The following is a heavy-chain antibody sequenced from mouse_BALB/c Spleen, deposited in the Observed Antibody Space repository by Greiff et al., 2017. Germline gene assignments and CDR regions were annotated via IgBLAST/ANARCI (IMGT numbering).Heavy chain of an antibody. CDR1: GFTFSDYY. Sequence: EVKVVESGGGLVKPGGSLKLSCAASGFTFSDYYMYWVRQTPEKRLEWVATISDGGSYTYYPDSVKGRFTISRDNAKNNLYLQMSSLKSEDTAMYYCARDEGYDYDGGYYAMDYWGQGTSVTVSS. D-gene: IGHD2-4*01. J-gene: IGHJ4*01. CDR2: ISDGGSYT. V-gene: IGHV5-4*02. CDR3: ARDEGYDYDGGYYAMDY.